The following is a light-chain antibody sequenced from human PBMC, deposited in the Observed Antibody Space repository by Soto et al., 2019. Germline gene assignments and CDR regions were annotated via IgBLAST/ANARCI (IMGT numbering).Light chain of an antibody. Sequence: QSALTQPASVSGSPGQSITISCTGTSSDVGTYTLVSWYQQHPGKAPKLVIYEVNKRPAGVSKRFSGSKSGDTASLTISGLKAEYEADYYCSSYAGAITFYVFGTGTELTVL. CDR3: SSYAGAITFYV. CDR2: EVN. J-gene: IGLJ1*01. CDR1: SSDVGTYTL. V-gene: IGLV2-23*02.